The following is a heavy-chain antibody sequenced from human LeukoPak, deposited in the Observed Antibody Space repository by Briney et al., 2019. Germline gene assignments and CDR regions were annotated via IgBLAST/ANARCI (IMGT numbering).Heavy chain of an antibody. CDR3: ARDRAAVAYWYFDL. Sequence: GGSLRLSCAASGFTVSSNYMSWVRQAPGKGLEWVSVIYSGGSTYYADSVKGRLTISRDNSKNTLYLQMNSLRAEDTAVYYCARDRAAVAYWYFDLWGRGTLVTVSS. V-gene: IGHV3-53*01. CDR1: GFTVSSNY. D-gene: IGHD6-19*01. CDR2: IYSGGST. J-gene: IGHJ2*01.